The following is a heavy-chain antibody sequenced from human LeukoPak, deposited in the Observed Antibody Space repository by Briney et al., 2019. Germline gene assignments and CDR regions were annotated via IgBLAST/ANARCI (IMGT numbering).Heavy chain of an antibody. CDR1: GYTFSYYG. CDR2: IWHDGGKR. Sequence: GGSLRLSCAASGYTFSYYGMQWVRQAPGKGLEWVALIWHDGGKRYYADSVKGRFTISRDNSKNTLYLQMTTLRAEDTAVYYCARDADTSEFFSWLDLWGQGTLVTVSS. V-gene: IGHV3-33*01. CDR3: ARDADTSEFFSWLDL. J-gene: IGHJ5*02. D-gene: IGHD3-22*01.